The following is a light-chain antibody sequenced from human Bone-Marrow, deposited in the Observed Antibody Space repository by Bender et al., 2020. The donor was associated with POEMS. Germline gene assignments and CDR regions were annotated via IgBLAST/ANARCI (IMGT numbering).Light chain of an antibody. CDR1: TSNIGSNP. J-gene: IGLJ3*02. CDR3: AAWDNRLNGWV. V-gene: IGLV1-44*01. CDR2: INN. Sequence: QSVVTQPTSASGTPGQRVTISCSGSTSNIGSNPVSWYQQLPGTAPKLLIYINNQRPSAVPDRFSGSKSGTSASLAISGLQSADEADYYCAAWDNRLNGWVFGGGTKLTVL.